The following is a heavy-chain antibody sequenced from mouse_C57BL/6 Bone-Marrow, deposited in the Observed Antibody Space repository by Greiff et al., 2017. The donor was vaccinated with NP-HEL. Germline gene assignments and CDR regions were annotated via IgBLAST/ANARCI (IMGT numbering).Heavy chain of an antibody. J-gene: IGHJ1*03. CDR3: ARNLLLRRYFDV. CDR2: IDPSDSYT. CDR1: GYTFTSYW. Sequence: QVQLQQPGAELVMPGASVKLSRKASGYTFTSYWMHWVKQRPGQGLEWIGEIDPSDSYTNYNQKFKGKSTLTVDKSSSTAYMQLSSLTSEDSAVYYCARNLLLRRYFDVWGTGTTVTVSS. D-gene: IGHD1-1*01. V-gene: IGHV1-69*01.